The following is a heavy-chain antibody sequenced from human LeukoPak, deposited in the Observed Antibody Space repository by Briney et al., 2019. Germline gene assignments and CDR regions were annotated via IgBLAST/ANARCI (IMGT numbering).Heavy chain of an antibody. CDR1: GFTFSDHH. V-gene: IGHV3-72*01. CDR3: ARSPLGIAPFDY. CDR2: IRNKANRYTT. Sequence: GGSLRLSCAASGFTFSDHHMDWVRQAPGEGLEWVARIRNKANRYTTEYAASVKGRFTISRDDSENSLYLQMDSLKTEDTAVYYCARSPLGIAPFDYWGQGTLVTVSA. J-gene: IGHJ4*02. D-gene: IGHD7-27*01.